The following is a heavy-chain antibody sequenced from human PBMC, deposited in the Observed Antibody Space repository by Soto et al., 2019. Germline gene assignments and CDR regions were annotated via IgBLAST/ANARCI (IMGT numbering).Heavy chain of an antibody. CDR1: GGSITSSGFW. V-gene: IGHV4-39*01. J-gene: IGHJ5*02. Sequence: HLQLQESGPGLVKSSETLSLTCAVSGGSITSSGFWWSWIRQPPGKGLEWLATIYDTGNTFYNPSLRSRVTISADTSKNQVALNLNSVTAADTAVYYCAKRAYGDPFDPWGQGTLVTVSS. CDR2: IYDTGNT. CDR3: AKRAYGDPFDP. D-gene: IGHD4-17*01.